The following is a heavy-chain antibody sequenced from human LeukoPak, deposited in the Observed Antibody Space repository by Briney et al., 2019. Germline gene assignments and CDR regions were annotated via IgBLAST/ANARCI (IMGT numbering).Heavy chain of an antibody. D-gene: IGHD2-15*01. CDR1: GGSISSYY. CDR3: ARGPPPSGYFDY. V-gene: IGHV4-38-2*02. J-gene: IGHJ4*02. Sequence: SETLSLTCTVSGGSISSYYWAWIRQTPGKGLEYIGSIYHSGSTYYNPSLKSRVTISVDTSKNQFSLKLSSVTAADTAMYYCARGPPPSGYFDYWGQGTLVTVSS. CDR2: IYHSGST.